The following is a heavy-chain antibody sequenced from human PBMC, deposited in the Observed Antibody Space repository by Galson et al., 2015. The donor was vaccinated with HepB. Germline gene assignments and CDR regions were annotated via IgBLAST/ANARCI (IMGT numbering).Heavy chain of an antibody. J-gene: IGHJ3*02. D-gene: IGHD5/OR15-5a*01. V-gene: IGHV3-11*05. CDR2: ITSTSYT. Sequence: SLRLSCAASGFTFSDYYMSWIRQAPGKGLEWVSYITSTSYTNYADSVKGRFTISRDNAKNSLYLQMNSLRAEDTAVYYCARDVYGIDIWGQGTMVTVSS. CDR3: ARDVYGIDI. CDR1: GFTFSDYY.